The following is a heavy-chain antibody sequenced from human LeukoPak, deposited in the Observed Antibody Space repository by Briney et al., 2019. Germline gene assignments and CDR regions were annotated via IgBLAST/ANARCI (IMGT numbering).Heavy chain of an antibody. J-gene: IGHJ4*02. D-gene: IGHD1-1*01. CDR2: ISAYNGNT. CDR1: GYTFTSYG. CDR3: ARAVTTFNFDY. V-gene: IGHV1-18*03. Sequence: GASVKVSCKASGYTFTSYGISWVRQAPGQGLEWMGWISAYNGNTNYAQKLQGRVTMTTDTSASTAYMELSSLRSEDMAVYYCARAVTTFNFDYWGQGTLVTVSS.